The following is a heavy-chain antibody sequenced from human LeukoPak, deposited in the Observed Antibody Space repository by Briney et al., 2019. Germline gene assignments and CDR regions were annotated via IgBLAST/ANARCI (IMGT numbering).Heavy chain of an antibody. CDR2: INSDGSST. D-gene: IGHD3-3*01. J-gene: IGHJ4*02. CDR1: GFTFSSYW. CDR3: ARERITIFGVVTGGFDY. Sequence: GGSLRLSCAASGFTFSSYWMHWVRQAPGKGLVWVSRINSDGSSTSYADPVKGRFTISRDNAKNTLDLQMNSLRAEDTAVYYCARERITIFGVVTGGFDYWGQGTLVTVSS. V-gene: IGHV3-74*01.